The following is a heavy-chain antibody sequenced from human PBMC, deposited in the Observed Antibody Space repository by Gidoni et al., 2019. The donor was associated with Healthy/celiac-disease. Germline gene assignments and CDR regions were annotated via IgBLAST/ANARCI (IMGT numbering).Heavy chain of an antibody. V-gene: IGHV3-23*01. Sequence: EVQLLASGGGLVQPGGSLSLSCAASVFTFSSYAMSWVRQAPGKGLEWVSAISGSGGSTYYADSVKGRFTISRDNSKNTLYLQMNSLRAEDTAVYYCAKDQGYSYGPFFDYWGQGTLVTVSS. CDR1: VFTFSSYA. J-gene: IGHJ4*02. CDR2: ISGSGGST. CDR3: AKDQGYSYGPFFDY. D-gene: IGHD5-18*01.